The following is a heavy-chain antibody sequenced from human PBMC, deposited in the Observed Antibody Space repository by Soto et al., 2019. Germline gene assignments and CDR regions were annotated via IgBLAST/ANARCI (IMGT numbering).Heavy chain of an antibody. V-gene: IGHV4-34*01. J-gene: IGHJ2*01. D-gene: IGHD6-19*01. CDR2: INHSGST. Sequence: QVQLQQWGAGLLKPSETLSLTCAVYGGSFSPYFWSWIRQPPGKGLEWIGEINHSGSTNYNPSLTSRATLSVDTSKNQVSLKLTSVTAADTAVYYCARLASGWQYYYFDFWGRGTPVTVSS. CDR1: GGSFSPYF. CDR3: ARLASGWQYYYFDF.